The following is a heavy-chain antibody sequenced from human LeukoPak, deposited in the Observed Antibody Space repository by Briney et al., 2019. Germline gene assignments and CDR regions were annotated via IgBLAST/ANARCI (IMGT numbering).Heavy chain of an antibody. CDR1: GGSISSYY. Sequence: SETLSLTXSVSGGSISSYYWSWIRQPAGKGLEWIGRIYTSGSTNYNPSLKSRVTMSVDTSKNQFSLKLSSVTAADTAVYYCAREGIVVVPAAIYYYYYMDVWGKGTTVTVSS. CDR2: IYTSGST. D-gene: IGHD2-2*01. J-gene: IGHJ6*03. V-gene: IGHV4-4*07. CDR3: AREGIVVVPAAIYYYYYMDV.